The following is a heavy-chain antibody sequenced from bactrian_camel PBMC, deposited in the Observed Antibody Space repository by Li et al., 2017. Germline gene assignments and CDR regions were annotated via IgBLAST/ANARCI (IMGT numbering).Heavy chain of an antibody. Sequence: HVQLVESGGGSVQAGGSLRLSCVASGYIWSSNCITWFRQAPGKEREGVASILPGSGNTYYADSVKGRFTISIDNGLNTFNLQMNNLKPEDTAMYFCATDSSLIAREGCTVLGEFLGSWGQGTQVTVS. CDR3: ATDSSLIAREGCTVLGEFLGS. V-gene: IGHV3S1*01. CDR2: ILPGSGNT. CDR1: GYIWSSNC. J-gene: IGHJ4*01. D-gene: IGHD6*01.